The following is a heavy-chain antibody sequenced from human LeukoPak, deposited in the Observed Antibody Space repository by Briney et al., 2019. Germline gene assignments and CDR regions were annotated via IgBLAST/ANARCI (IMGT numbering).Heavy chain of an antibody. CDR1: GDSVSSNSAA. J-gene: IGHJ4*02. V-gene: IGHV6-1*01. D-gene: IGHD6-19*01. CDR2: TYYRSKWYN. CDR3: ARANRYSSGSMFDY. Sequence: SQTLSLTCAISGDSVSSNSAAWNWIRQSPSRGLEWVGRTYYRSKWYNHYAVSVKSRITINPDTSKNQFSLRLNSVTPEDTAVYYCARANRYSSGSMFDYWGQGTLVTVSS.